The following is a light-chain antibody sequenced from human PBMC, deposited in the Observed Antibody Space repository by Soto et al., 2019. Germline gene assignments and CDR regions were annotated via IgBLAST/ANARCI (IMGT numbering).Light chain of an antibody. CDR3: QQYGSSPFT. V-gene: IGKV3-20*01. CDR2: GAS. Sequence: ESVLTQSPGTLSMSPGERATLSCRASQSVSSSYSAWYQQKPGQAPRLLIYGASRRATGIPDRFSGSGSGTDFPLTISRLEPEDFAVDYCQQYGSSPFTFGPGTKVDIK. J-gene: IGKJ3*01. CDR1: QSVSSSY.